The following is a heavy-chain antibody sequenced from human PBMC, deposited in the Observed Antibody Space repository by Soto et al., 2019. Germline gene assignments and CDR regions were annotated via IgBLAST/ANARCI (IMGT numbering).Heavy chain of an antibody. D-gene: IGHD5-12*01. CDR2: INWNSGTV. J-gene: IGHJ6*02. CDR1: GFTFDDYA. V-gene: IGHV3-9*01. Sequence: GGSLRLSCATSGFTFDDYAMHWVRQIPGKGLEWVSGINWNSGTVGYADSVKGRFTISRDSAKNSLYLQMTTLRPEDTALYFCARDQDLGGYDLRPMYGLDVWGQGTTVTVSS. CDR3: ARDQDLGGYDLRPMYGLDV.